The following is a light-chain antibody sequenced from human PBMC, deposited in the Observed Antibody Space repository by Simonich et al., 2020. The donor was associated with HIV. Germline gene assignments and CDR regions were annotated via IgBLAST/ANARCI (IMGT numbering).Light chain of an antibody. V-gene: IGKV1-39*01. J-gene: IGKJ1*01. CDR1: QRISSY. CDR3: QQSYSTPRT. CDR2: AAS. Sequence: IQITQSQSSLSASVGNRVTITCRASQRISSYLNWYQQKPGKAPKLLIYAASSLQSGVPSRFSGSGSGTDFTLTISSLQPEDFATYYCQQSYSTPRTFGQGTKVEIK.